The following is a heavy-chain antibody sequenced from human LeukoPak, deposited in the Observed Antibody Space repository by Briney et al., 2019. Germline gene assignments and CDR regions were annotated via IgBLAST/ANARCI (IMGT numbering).Heavy chain of an antibody. V-gene: IGHV1-18*01. Sequence: ASVKVSCKASGYTFTSYGISWVRQAPGQGLEWMGWISGYNGNTKYAQKFQARVTLTTDTSTSTAYMELWSLRSDDTALYYCARVLGWYYDSSGYSRAFDYWGQGTLVTVSS. J-gene: IGHJ4*02. CDR3: ARVLGWYYDSSGYSRAFDY. CDR2: ISGYNGNT. CDR1: GYTFTSYG. D-gene: IGHD3-22*01.